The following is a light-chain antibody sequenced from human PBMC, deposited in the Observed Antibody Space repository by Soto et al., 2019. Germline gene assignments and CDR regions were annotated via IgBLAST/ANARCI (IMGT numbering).Light chain of an antibody. J-gene: IGKJ5*01. V-gene: IGKV3-20*01. CDR3: QLYGNSPPIT. CDR1: QSVSNNY. Sequence: EIVLKQSPGTLSLSQGERATLSCRASQSVSNNYLAWYQQKPGQAPRLLIYGASYRATGIPDRFSGSGSGTDFTLTIRRLEPEDFTVYYCQLYGNSPPITFGQGTLLEIK. CDR2: GAS.